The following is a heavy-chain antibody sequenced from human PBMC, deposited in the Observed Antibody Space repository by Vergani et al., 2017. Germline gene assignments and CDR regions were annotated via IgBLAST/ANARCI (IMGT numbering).Heavy chain of an antibody. CDR2: IYYSGST. Sequence: QVQLQESGPGLVKPSETLSLTCTVSGGSISSYYWSWIRQPPGKGLEWIGYIYYSGSTNYNPSLKSRVTISVDTSKNQFSLKRRSVTAADTAVYYCAKNPYCGGDCYSDGFDVWGQGTMVTVSS. CDR1: GGSISSYY. CDR3: AKNPYCGGDCYSDGFDV. V-gene: IGHV4-59*01. D-gene: IGHD2-21*02. J-gene: IGHJ3*01.